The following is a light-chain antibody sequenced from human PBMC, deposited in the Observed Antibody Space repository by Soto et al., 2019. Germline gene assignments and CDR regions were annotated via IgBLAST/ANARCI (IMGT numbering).Light chain of an antibody. V-gene: IGKV1-5*01. CDR1: HGVNNR. J-gene: IGKJ1*01. CDR3: QQYNNNSPWT. Sequence: DIQMTQSPSTLSASVGDRVTITCRASHGVNNRLAWYQQTPGEAPRLLIFDASRLENGVPSRFSGSGFGAAFTLTISSLQPEDFATYYCQQYNNNSPWTFGQGTRV. CDR2: DAS.